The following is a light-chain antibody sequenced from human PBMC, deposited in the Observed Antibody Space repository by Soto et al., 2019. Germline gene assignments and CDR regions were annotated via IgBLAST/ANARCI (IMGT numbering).Light chain of an antibody. CDR2: EVN. J-gene: IGLJ1*01. CDR3: SSYAGSNNYA. CDR1: SSDVGAYNY. V-gene: IGLV2-8*01. Sequence: QSALTQPPSASGSPGQSVAISCSGSSSDVGAYNYVSWYQQHPGKAPELVIYEVNKRPSRVPGRFSGSKSGNTASLTISGLQAEDEADYDCSSYAGSNNYAFGTGTKVTVL.